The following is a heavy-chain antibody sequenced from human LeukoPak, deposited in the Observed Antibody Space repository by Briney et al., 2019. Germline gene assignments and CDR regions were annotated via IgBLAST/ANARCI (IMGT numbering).Heavy chain of an antibody. CDR1: GYPFTGYY. D-gene: IGHD2-2*02. J-gene: IGHJ6*02. CDR2: INPNSGGA. Sequence: ASVKVSCKASGYPFTGYYMHWVRQAPGQGLEWMGWINPNSGGANYAQKFQGWVTMTRDTSISTAYMELSRLRSDDTAVYYCARGYCSSTSCHTNYYYGMDVWGQGTTVTVSS. CDR3: ARGYCSSTSCHTNYYYGMDV. V-gene: IGHV1-2*04.